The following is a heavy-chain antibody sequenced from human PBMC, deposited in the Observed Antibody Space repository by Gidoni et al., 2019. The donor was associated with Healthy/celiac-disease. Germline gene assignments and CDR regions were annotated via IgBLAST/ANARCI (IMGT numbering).Heavy chain of an antibody. CDR2: ISSSGSTI. CDR1: GLPFSSSA. J-gene: IGHJ6*02. D-gene: IGHD4-17*01. CDR3: ARAGLDGDYVFGGYYGMDV. V-gene: IGHV3-48*03. Sequence: EVQLVESGGGLVQPGGSLRLSCAASGLPFSSSAMNWVRQAPGKGLEWVSYISSSGSTIYYADSVKGRFTISRDNAKNSLYLQMNSLRAEDTAVHYCARAGLDGDYVFGGYYGMDVWGQGTTVTVSS.